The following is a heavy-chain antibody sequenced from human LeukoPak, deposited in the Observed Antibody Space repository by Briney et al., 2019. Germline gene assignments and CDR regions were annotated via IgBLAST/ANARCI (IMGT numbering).Heavy chain of an antibody. CDR3: ARSVVPAFHYFYPMDV. D-gene: IGHD2-2*01. CDR1: GFTFSSYA. V-gene: IGHV3-30-3*01. CDR2: ISYDGSNK. J-gene: IGHJ6*02. Sequence: GGSLRLSCAASGFTFSSYAMHWVRQAPGKGLEWVAVISYDGSNKYYADSVKGRFTISRDNSRNTLYLQMNSLRAEDTAVYYCARSVVPAFHYFYPMDVWGQGTTVTVSS.